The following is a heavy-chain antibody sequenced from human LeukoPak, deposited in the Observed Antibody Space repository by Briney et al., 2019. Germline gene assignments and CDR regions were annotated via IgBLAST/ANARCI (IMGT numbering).Heavy chain of an antibody. V-gene: IGHV4-59*01. D-gene: IGHD4-17*01. Sequence: PSETLSLTCTVSGGSISSYYWSWIRQPPGKGLEWIGYIYYSGSTNYNPSLKSRVTISVDTSKNQFSLKLSSVTAADTAVYYCARVVPDLYGDYYFDYWGQGTLVTVSS. J-gene: IGHJ4*02. CDR2: IYYSGST. CDR1: GGSISSYY. CDR3: ARVVPDLYGDYYFDY.